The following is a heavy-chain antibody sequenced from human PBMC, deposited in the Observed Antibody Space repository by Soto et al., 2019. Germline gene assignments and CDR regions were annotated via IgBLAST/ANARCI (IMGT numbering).Heavy chain of an antibody. J-gene: IGHJ5*02. D-gene: IGHD2-2*02. V-gene: IGHV3-11*01. CDR2: ISTSGDTI. CDR3: ARDAPYCSSTTCHTRNPRWFDP. Sequence: LRLSCAASGFIFIDYYMSWIRQAPGKGLEWVSYISTSGDTIYYADSVKGRFTISRDNAQNSLYLQMNSLRAEDTAIYYCARDAPYCSSTTCHTRNPRWFDPWGQGTLVTVSS. CDR1: GFIFIDYY.